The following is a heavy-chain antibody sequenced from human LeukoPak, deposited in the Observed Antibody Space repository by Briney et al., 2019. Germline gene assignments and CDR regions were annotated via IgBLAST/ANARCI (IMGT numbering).Heavy chain of an antibody. J-gene: IGHJ4*02. V-gene: IGHV1-2*04. Sequence: ASVKVSCKASGGTFSSYAISWVRQAPGQGLEWMGWINPNSGGTNYAQKFQGWVTMTRDTSISTAYMELSRLRSDDTAVYYCARGVNHYYDSSGYLDYWGQGTLVTVPS. CDR1: GGTFSSYA. CDR2: INPNSGGT. D-gene: IGHD3-22*01. CDR3: ARGVNHYYDSSGYLDY.